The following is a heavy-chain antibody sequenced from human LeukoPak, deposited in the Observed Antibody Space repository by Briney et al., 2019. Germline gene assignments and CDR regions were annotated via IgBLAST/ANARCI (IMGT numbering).Heavy chain of an antibody. CDR2: IYYSGST. D-gene: IGHD1-26*01. V-gene: IGHV4-61*01. CDR3: ARARGSYYYFDY. CDR1: GGSVSSGSHY. J-gene: IGHJ4*02. Sequence: SETLSLTCTVSGGSVSSGSHYWSWIRQPPGKGLEWIGYIYYSGSTNYNPSLKSRVTISVDTSKDQFSLKLSSVTAADTAVYYCARARGSYYYFDYWGQGTLVTVSS.